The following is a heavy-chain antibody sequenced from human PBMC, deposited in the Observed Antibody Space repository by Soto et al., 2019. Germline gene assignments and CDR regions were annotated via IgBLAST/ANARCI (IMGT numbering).Heavy chain of an antibody. Sequence: QVQLVQSGAEVKEPGSSVKVSCKASGGTVSSYSFSWVRQAPGQGLELMGGLSPILGTTNYAQNFLVRVTITADQFTSTVYLELSSLRPEDTSVYYCARGVTSGSVPPFALWGQGTLVTVSS. CDR2: LSPILGTT. J-gene: IGHJ4*02. CDR1: GGTVSSYS. V-gene: IGHV1-69*11. CDR3: ARGVTSGSVPPFAL. D-gene: IGHD1-26*01.